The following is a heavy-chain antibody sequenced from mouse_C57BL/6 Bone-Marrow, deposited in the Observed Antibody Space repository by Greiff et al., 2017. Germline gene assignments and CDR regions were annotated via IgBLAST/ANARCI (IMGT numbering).Heavy chain of an antibody. CDR3: ASYWAWFAY. Sequence: DVKLVESGGGLVKPGGSLKLSCAASGFTFSSYAMSWVRQTPEKRLEWVATISDGGSYTYYPDNVKGRFTISRDNAKNNLYLQMSHLKSEDTAMYYCASYWAWFAYWGQGTLVTVSA. J-gene: IGHJ3*01. D-gene: IGHD4-1*01. CDR2: ISDGGSYT. V-gene: IGHV5-4*03. CDR1: GFTFSSYA.